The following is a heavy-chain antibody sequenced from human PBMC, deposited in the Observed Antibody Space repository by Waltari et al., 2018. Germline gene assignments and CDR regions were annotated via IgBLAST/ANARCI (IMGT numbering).Heavy chain of an antibody. V-gene: IGHV3-21*01. D-gene: IGHD6-19*01. J-gene: IGHJ6*02. CDR2: ITGSSSYI. CDR3: ARERAGGLYYYGMDV. Sequence: PGKGLEWVSSITGSSSYIYYADSMKGRFTISRDNAKNSLYLQMDSLRAEDTAVYYCARERAGGLYYYGMDVWGQGTTVTVSS.